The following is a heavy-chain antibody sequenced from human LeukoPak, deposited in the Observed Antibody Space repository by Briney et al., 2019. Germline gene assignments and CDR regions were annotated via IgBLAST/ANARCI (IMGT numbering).Heavy chain of an antibody. CDR1: GGPFSSHA. CDR2: IIPIFGTA. J-gene: IGHJ4*02. D-gene: IGHD6-19*01. V-gene: IGHV1-69*13. CDR3: ARDSGNSSGWYEADY. Sequence: ASVKVSCKASGGPFSSHAISWVRQAPGQGLEWMGGIIPIFGTANYAQKFQGRVTITADESTSTAYMELSSLRSEDTAVYYCARDSGNSSGWYEADYWGQGTLVTVSS.